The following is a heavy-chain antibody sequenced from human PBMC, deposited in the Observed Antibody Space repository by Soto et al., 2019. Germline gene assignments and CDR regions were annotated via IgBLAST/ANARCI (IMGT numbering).Heavy chain of an antibody. CDR1: GFTFSSDA. Sequence: EVQLLESGGGLVQPGGSLRLSCAASGFTFSSDAMSWVRLAPGKGLEWYSSIGGSGGTYYADSVKGRFTISSDNSKNMLYLHLNSLRAEDPAMYYCAKGQGWSYYYDAWGQGTLVTVSS. J-gene: IGHJ4*02. V-gene: IGHV3-23*01. D-gene: IGHD2-15*01. CDR3: AKGQGWSYYYDA. CDR2: IGGSGGT.